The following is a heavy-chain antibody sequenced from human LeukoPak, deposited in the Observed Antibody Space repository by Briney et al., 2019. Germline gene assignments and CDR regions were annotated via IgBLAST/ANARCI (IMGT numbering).Heavy chain of an antibody. D-gene: IGHD6-19*01. CDR2: ISYSGNT. CDR3: AGERGEEYSSGWYKRNYFDN. J-gene: IGHJ4*02. Sequence: PSETLSLTCTVSGGSISRGSYYWGWIQPPGKGLQWIGSISYSGNTYSNPSLASRVTMSVDTSKNQFSLKLSSVTAADTAVYYCAGERGEEYSSGWYKRNYFDNWGQGIRVTASS. CDR1: GGSISRGSYY. V-gene: IGHV4-39*07.